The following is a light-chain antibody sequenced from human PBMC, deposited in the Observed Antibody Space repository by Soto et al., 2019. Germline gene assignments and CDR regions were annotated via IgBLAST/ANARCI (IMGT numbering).Light chain of an antibody. CDR2: DVS. V-gene: IGLV2-14*03. J-gene: IGLJ2*01. CDR3: TSYSSSSTPVV. CDR1: SSDVGGYNY. Sequence: QSALTQPASVSGSPGQSITISCTGTSSDVGGYNYVAWYQQHPGKAPKLLIYDVSTRPSGVSNRFSGFKSGNTASLTISGLHAEDEADYHCTSYSSSSTPVVLGGGTKLTVL.